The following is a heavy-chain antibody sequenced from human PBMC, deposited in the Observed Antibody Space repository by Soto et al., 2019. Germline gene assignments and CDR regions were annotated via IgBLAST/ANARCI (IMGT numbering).Heavy chain of an antibody. D-gene: IGHD3-22*01. CDR2: IIPIFGTT. CDR1: GGTFSNYA. J-gene: IGHJ4*02. V-gene: IGHV1-69*18. Sequence: QVQLVQSGAEVKKPGSSVKVSCTASGGTFSNYAISWVRQAPGQGLEWMGRIIPIFGTTYYGQNFQDRVTITADESTFTAYLELSSLRSEDTAVYYCATGQYDYDTSAEDFDYWGQGTLVTVSS. CDR3: ATGQYDYDTSAEDFDY.